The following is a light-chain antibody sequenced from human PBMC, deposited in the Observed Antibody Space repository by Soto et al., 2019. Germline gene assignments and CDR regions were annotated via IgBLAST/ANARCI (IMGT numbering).Light chain of an antibody. V-gene: IGLV2-8*01. J-gene: IGLJ1*01. CDR1: SSDVDIYNY. CDR3: SSYEGSNTLV. Sequence: QSVLTQPPSASGSPGQSVTISCTGTSSDVDIYNYVSWYQQHPGKAPKLIIYEVTKRPSGVPDRFSGSKSGNTASLTVSGLQTEDEAEYYCSSYEGSNTLVFGTGTKVTVL. CDR2: EVT.